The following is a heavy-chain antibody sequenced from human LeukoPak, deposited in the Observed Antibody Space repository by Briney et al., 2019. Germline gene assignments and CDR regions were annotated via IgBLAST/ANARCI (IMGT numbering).Heavy chain of an antibody. V-gene: IGHV3-21*01. CDR2: ISSSSSYI. Sequence: SGGSLRLSCAASGFTVSSNYMSWVRQAPGKGLEWVSSISSSSSYIYYADSVKGRFTISRDNAKNSLYLQMNSLRAEDTAVYYCARHVDGGEYFDYWGQGTLVTVSS. J-gene: IGHJ4*02. CDR3: ARHVDGGEYFDY. D-gene: IGHD3-16*01. CDR1: GFTVSSNY.